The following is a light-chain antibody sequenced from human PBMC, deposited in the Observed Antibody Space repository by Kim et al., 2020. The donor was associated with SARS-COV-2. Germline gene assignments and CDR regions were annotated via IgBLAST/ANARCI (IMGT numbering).Light chain of an antibody. J-gene: IGLJ1*01. V-gene: IGLV2-8*01. CDR1: SSDVGGYNY. CDR2: EVS. Sequence: QCALTQPPSASGSPGQSVTISCTGTSSDVGGYNYVSWYQQHPGQAPKLMIYEVSKRPSGVPDRFSGSKSGNTASLTVSGLQAEDEADYYCSSYAGSKNVFGTGTKVTVL. CDR3: SSYAGSKNV.